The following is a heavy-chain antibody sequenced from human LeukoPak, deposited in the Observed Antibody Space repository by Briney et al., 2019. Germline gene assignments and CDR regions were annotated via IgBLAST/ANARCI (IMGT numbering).Heavy chain of an antibody. J-gene: IGHJ4*02. Sequence: GASVKVSCKAPGYTFTYYGITWVRQAPGQGLEWMGWISVYNGNTNYAQKLQGRFTMTIDTSTTTAYMELWTLRSDDTAVYYCASAYGSGSYTPLDYWGQGTLVTVSS. D-gene: IGHD3-10*01. CDR1: GYTFTYYG. CDR2: ISVYNGNT. CDR3: ASAYGSGSYTPLDY. V-gene: IGHV1-18*01.